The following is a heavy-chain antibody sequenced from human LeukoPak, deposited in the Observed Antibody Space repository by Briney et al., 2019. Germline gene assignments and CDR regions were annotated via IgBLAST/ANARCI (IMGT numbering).Heavy chain of an antibody. Sequence: GGSLRLSCAASGFTFSSYDMNGVRQAPGEGLEWVSAISTRGGTTYYADSVKGRFTISRDDSKNTLYLQMNSLRVEDTAVYYCAKDRWVVSTISHYFDYWGQGTLVTVSS. CDR2: ISTRGGTT. CDR1: GFTFSSYD. J-gene: IGHJ4*02. CDR3: AKDRWVVSTISHYFDY. D-gene: IGHD4-23*01. V-gene: IGHV3-23*01.